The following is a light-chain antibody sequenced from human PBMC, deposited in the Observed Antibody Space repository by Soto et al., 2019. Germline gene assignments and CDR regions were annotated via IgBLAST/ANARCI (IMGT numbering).Light chain of an antibody. V-gene: IGKV3-15*01. CDR2: GAP. CDR3: QHYNNWPHT. J-gene: IGKJ2*01. Sequence: ERVMTQSPATLSVSPGERATLSCRASESVSSHLAWYQQKPGLAPRLLIYGAPTRATGVPARFIGSGSETEFTLTISSLQSEDFAIYYCQHYNNWPHTFGQGTKVDIK. CDR1: ESVSSH.